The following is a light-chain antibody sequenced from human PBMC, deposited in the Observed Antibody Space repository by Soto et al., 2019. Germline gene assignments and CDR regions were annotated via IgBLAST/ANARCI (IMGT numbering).Light chain of an antibody. Sequence: EIVLTQSPGTLSLSPGQRATLSCRASETLSSGSFAWYQQKPGQAPRLLISNASRRATGTPDRFSCSGSGINFTLTTSRPWPEDFAVYFCQQYCRSPVSFGRGAKV. CDR2: NAS. J-gene: IGKJ4*01. CDR1: ETLSSGS. CDR3: QQYCRSPVS. V-gene: IGKV3-20*01.